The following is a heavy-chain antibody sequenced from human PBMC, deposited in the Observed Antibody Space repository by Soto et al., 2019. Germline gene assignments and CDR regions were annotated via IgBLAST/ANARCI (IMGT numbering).Heavy chain of an antibody. J-gene: IGHJ6*02. CDR1: GYTFTKYD. D-gene: IGHD3-10*01. CDR2: VNPSSGNT. V-gene: IGHV1-8*01. Sequence: QEQLEQSGAEVKKPGASVKVSCKASGYTFTKYDFNWVRQATGQGPEWMGWVNPSSGNTETAQNFQGRVSLTMNTSTNPAVMELRSLRSGDTAIYYCATSRINMIRGVFYYGLDVWGRGTTVTVSS. CDR3: ATSRINMIRGVFYYGLDV.